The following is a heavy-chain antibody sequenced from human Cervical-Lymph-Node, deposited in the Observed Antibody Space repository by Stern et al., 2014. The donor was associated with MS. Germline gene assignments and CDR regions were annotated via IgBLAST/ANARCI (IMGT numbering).Heavy chain of an antibody. CDR2: IYPGDSQP. Sequence: VQLVQSGAEVKKPGESLQISCKGSGYNFTTYWIAWVRQMPGRGLEWMGLIYPGDSQPRYSPSCQGHVTMSADTSISTAYLQWSSLKASDTAIYYCARPSNSGLFLHHWGQGTLVTVSS. J-gene: IGHJ1*01. CDR3: ARPSNSGLFLHH. V-gene: IGHV5-51*01. CDR1: GYNFTTYW. D-gene: IGHD6-19*01.